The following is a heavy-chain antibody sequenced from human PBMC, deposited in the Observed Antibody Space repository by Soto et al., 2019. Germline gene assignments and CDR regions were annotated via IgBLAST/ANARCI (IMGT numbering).Heavy chain of an antibody. J-gene: IGHJ4*02. V-gene: IGHV3-30*03. CDR2: ISYDGSNK. CDR3: AEGRGYGDSFYFDY. CDR1: GFTFSSYG. D-gene: IGHD4-17*01. Sequence: GGSLRLSCAASGFTFSSYGMHWVRQAPGKGLEWVAVISYDGSNKYYADSVKGRFTISRDNSKNTLYLQMNSLRAEDTAVYYCAEGRGYGDSFYFDYWGQGTLVTVSS.